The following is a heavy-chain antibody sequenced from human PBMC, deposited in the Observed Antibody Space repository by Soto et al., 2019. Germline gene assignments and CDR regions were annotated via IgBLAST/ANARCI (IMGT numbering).Heavy chain of an antibody. J-gene: IGHJ4*02. CDR2: MNPNSGNT. D-gene: IGHD3-3*01. CDR1: GYTFTSYD. Sequence: ASVKVSCKASGYTFTSYDINWVRQATGQGLEWMGWMNPNSGNTGYAQKFQGRVTMTRNTSISTAYMELSSLRSEDTAVYYCARGYDFWSGYWIGFFDYWGQRTLVTVSS. CDR3: ARGYDFWSGYWIGFFDY. V-gene: IGHV1-8*01.